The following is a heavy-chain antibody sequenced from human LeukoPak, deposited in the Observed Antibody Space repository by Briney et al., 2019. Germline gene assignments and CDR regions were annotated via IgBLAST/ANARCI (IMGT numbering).Heavy chain of an antibody. Sequence: SETLSLTCAVYGGSFSGYYWTWIRQPPGKGLEWIGEINHSGSTNYNPSLKSRVTISVDTSKNQFSLKLSSVTAADTAVYYCARDSSGSEMGWFDPWGQGTLVTVSS. CDR3: ARDSSGSEMGWFDP. D-gene: IGHD6-19*01. CDR1: GGSFSGYY. CDR2: INHSGST. J-gene: IGHJ5*02. V-gene: IGHV4-34*01.